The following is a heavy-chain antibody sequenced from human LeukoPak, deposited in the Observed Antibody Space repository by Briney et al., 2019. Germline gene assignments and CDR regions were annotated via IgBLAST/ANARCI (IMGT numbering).Heavy chain of an antibody. Sequence: ATLKVSCKASGYTFTGYYMHWVRQAPGQGLEWMGWINPNSGGTNYEQKFQGRVTMTRDTSISTAHMELSRLRSDDTAVYYCARSTRYNWNDDYWGQGTLVTASS. V-gene: IGHV1-2*02. CDR3: ARSTRYNWNDDY. CDR2: INPNSGGT. CDR1: GYTFTGYY. D-gene: IGHD1-1*01. J-gene: IGHJ4*02.